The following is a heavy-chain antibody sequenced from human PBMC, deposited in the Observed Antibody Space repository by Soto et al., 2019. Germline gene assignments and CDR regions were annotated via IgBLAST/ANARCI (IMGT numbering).Heavy chain of an antibody. V-gene: IGHV3-23*01. D-gene: IGHD3-22*01. J-gene: IGHJ4*02. Sequence: GGSLRLSCAASGFTFSSYAISWVRQAPGKGLEWVSAISDNGGSTYYADSVKGRFSISRDNSKNTLYLQLNSLRVEDTAVYYCATYYYDGSAYYAGWGQGTQVTVSS. CDR1: GFTFSSYA. CDR3: ATYYYDGSAYYAG. CDR2: ISDNGGST.